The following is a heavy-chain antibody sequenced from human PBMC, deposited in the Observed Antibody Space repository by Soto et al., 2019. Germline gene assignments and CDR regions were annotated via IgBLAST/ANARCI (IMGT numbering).Heavy chain of an antibody. CDR1: GGTFSSYA. Sequence: SVKVSCKASGGTFSSYAVSWVRQAPGQGLEWMGGIIPIFGTANYAQKFQGRVTITADESTSTAYMELSSLRSEDTAVYYCARHPGGRGYYYGMDVWGQGTTVTVSS. D-gene: IGHD2-15*01. J-gene: IGHJ6*02. CDR3: ARHPGGRGYYYGMDV. CDR2: IIPIFGTA. V-gene: IGHV1-69*13.